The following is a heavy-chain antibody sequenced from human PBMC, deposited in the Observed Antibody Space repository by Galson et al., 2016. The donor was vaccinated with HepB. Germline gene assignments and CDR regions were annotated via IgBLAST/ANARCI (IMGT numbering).Heavy chain of an antibody. J-gene: IGHJ6*02. CDR3: ARAPCSGGSCYSYYQYYYGIDV. D-gene: IGHD2-15*01. V-gene: IGHV4-31*03. CDR2: IYYSGST. CDR1: GGSIISGGYY. Sequence: LSLTCTVSGGSIISGGYYWSWIRQHPGKGLEWIGYIYYSGSTHYNPSLKSRVTISVDTSKNQFSLRLSPVSAADTAVYYCARAPCSGGSCYSYYQYYYGIDVWGQGATVTVSS.